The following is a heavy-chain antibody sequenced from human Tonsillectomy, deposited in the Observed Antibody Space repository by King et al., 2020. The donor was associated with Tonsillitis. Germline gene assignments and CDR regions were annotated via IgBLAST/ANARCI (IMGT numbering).Heavy chain of an antibody. CDR2: ISGTGDIT. J-gene: IGHJ6*02. V-gene: IGHV3-23*04. CDR1: GFTFSSFD. CDR3: ARDWGFSSSSRGGSYYYGMDV. D-gene: IGHD3-16*01. Sequence: VQLVESGGGLVQPGGSLRLSCAASGFTFSSFDMNWVRQAPGKGLEWVSGISGTGDITYYADSVKGRFTISRDSSKNTLSLQMNSLRVEDTATDYCARDWGFSSSSRGGSYYYGMDVWGQGAAVTVSS.